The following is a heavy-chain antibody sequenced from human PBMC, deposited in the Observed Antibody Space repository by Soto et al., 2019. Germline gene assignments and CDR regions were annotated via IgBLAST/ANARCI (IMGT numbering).Heavy chain of an antibody. CDR1: GFSFDDYA. CDR3: AKETLQLVTPGSYYFYFMDV. V-gene: IGHV3-9*01. Sequence: EVQVVESGGGQVQPGRSLRLSCAASGFSFDDYAMHWVRQAPGKGLEWISGITWNSGSIEYADSVKGRFTISRDNAKNSLYLQMNSLRVEDTALYYCAKETLQLVTPGSYYFYFMDVWGKGTTVTVSS. J-gene: IGHJ6*03. CDR2: ITWNSGSI. D-gene: IGHD2-21*02.